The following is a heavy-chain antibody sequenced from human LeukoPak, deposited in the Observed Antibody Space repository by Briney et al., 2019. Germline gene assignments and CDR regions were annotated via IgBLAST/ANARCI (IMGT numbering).Heavy chain of an antibody. Sequence: GGYLRLSCAASGFTFSSYAMSWVRQAPGKGLEWVSAISGSGGSTYYADSVKGRFTISRDNSKNTLYLQMNSLRAEDTAVYYCAKAIAAAGTGATTFDYWGQGTLVTVSS. D-gene: IGHD6-13*01. CDR1: GFTFSSYA. V-gene: IGHV3-23*01. J-gene: IGHJ4*02. CDR3: AKAIAAAGTGATTFDY. CDR2: ISGSGGST.